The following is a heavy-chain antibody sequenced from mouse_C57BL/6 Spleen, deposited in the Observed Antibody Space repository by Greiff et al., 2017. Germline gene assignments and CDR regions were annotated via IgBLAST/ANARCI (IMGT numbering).Heavy chain of an antibody. V-gene: IGHV1-69*01. Sequence: QVQLQQSGAELVMPGASVKLSCKASGYTFTSYWMHWVKQRPGQGLEWIGEIDPSDSYTNYNQKFKGKSTLTVDKSSSTAYMQLSSLTSEDSAVYYCARGGQLRPPLDYWGQGTTLTVSS. D-gene: IGHD3-2*02. CDR1: GYTFTSYW. CDR2: IDPSDSYT. CDR3: ARGGQLRPPLDY. J-gene: IGHJ2*01.